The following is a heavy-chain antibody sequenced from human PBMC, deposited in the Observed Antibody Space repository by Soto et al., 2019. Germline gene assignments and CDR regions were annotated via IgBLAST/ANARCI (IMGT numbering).Heavy chain of an antibody. CDR2: ISYDGSNK. CDR1: GFTFSSYA. V-gene: IGHV3-30-3*01. J-gene: IGHJ3*02. CDR3: VQGFRPGILEWLLSMGGAFDI. Sequence: GGSLRLSCAASGFTFSSYAMHWVRQAPGKGLEWVAVISYDGSNKYYADSVKGRFTISRDNSKNTLYLQMNSLRAEDTAVYYCVQGFRPGILEWLLSMGGAFDIWGQGTMVTVSS. D-gene: IGHD3-3*01.